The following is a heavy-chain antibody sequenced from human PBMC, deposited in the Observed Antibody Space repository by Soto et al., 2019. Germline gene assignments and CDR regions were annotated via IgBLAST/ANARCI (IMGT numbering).Heavy chain of an antibody. CDR2: IYPCDSET. CDR3: ARLVGAYDSYFDH. V-gene: IGHV5-51*01. J-gene: IGHJ4*02. CDR1: GYDFARTW. D-gene: IGHD5-12*01. Sequence: GESLKISCKASGYDFARTWIGWVRQLPCKGLDWLGIIYPCDSETRYSPSFRGQVTFSVDMSISTAYLQWSSLKTSDIAIYYCARLVGAYDSYFDHWGQGTRVTVSS.